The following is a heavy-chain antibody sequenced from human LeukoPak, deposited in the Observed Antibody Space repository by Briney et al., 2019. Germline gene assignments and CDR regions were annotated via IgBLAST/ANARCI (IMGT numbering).Heavy chain of an antibody. CDR3: ARGGFMGRLYYYYGMDV. Sequence: GGSLRLSWAASGFTFSSYDMHWVRQATAKGLEWVSAIGTAGDPYYPGSVKGRFTISRENAKNSLYLQMNSLRAGDTAVYYCARGGFMGRLYYYYGMDVWGKGTTVTVSS. CDR1: GFTFSSYD. CDR2: IGTAGDP. D-gene: IGHD3-10*01. V-gene: IGHV3-13*05. J-gene: IGHJ6*04.